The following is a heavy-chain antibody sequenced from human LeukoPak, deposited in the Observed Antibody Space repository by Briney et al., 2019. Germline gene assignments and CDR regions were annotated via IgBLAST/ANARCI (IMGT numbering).Heavy chain of an antibody. CDR1: DDSISDYY. Sequence: SETLSLTCTVSDDSISDYYRGWIRQPPGKGLEWIGYIHNSGTSTYNLSLKSRVTISADTSKNQFSLKLSSVTAADTAVYYCARLMRYNWNPRAFDIWGQGTMVTVSS. V-gene: IGHV4-59*08. J-gene: IGHJ3*02. D-gene: IGHD1-1*01. CDR3: ARLMRYNWNPRAFDI. CDR2: IHNSGTS.